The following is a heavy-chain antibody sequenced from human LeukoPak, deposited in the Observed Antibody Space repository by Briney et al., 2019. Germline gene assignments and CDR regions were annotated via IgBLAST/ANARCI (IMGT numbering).Heavy chain of an antibody. Sequence: GASVKVSCKASGYTGYYMHWVRQAPGQGLEWMGWINPNSGGTNYAQKFQGRVTMTRDTSISTAYMELSRLRSDDTAVYYCAASGGSKHEYYYYYMDVWGKGTTVTISS. D-gene: IGHD2-15*01. J-gene: IGHJ6*03. CDR3: AASGGSKHEYYYYYMDV. V-gene: IGHV1-2*02. CDR2: INPNSGGT. CDR1: GYTGYY.